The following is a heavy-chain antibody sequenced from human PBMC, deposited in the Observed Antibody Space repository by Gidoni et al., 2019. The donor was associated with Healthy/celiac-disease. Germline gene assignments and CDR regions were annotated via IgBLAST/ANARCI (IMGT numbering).Heavy chain of an antibody. Sequence: EVQLVESGGGLVQPGGSLKLSCAASGFTFSGSAMHWVRQASGKGLEWVGRIRSKANSYATAYAASVKGRFTISRDDSKNTAYLQMNSLKTEDTAVYYCMAEWLVRDYWGQGTLVTVSS. D-gene: IGHD6-19*01. CDR2: IRSKANSYAT. CDR3: MAEWLVRDY. CDR1: GFTFSGSA. J-gene: IGHJ4*02. V-gene: IGHV3-73*01.